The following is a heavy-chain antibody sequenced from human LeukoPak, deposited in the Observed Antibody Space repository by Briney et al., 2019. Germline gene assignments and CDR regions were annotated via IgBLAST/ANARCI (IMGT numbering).Heavy chain of an antibody. CDR1: GFIVSSVY. J-gene: IGHJ4*02. Sequence: GGSLRLSCAASGFIVSSVYMSWVRQSPGKGLECVSIIYSTGDTYYADSVKGRFTISRDVSKNTVYLQMNSLRAEDTAVYYCARGGRSSELVWGQGTRVTVS. D-gene: IGHD6-6*01. CDR2: IYSTGDT. CDR3: ARGGRSSELV. V-gene: IGHV3-53*01.